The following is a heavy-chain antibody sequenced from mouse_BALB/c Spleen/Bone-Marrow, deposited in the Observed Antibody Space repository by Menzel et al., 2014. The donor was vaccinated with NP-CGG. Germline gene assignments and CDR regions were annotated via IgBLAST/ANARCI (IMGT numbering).Heavy chain of an antibody. V-gene: IGHV1-85*01. CDR3: AREVYFGRGCFDY. CDR2: IFPGDGTT. D-gene: IGHD3-1*01. J-gene: IGHJ2*01. CDR1: GYTFISFD. Sequence: VQLQESGAELVKPGASVKLSCKASGYTFISFDINWVRQRPEQGLEWIGWIFPGDGTTKYNERFKGKATLTTDKSSNTAYMQLNRLTSEDSAVYFCAREVYFGRGCFDYWGQGTTLTVSS.